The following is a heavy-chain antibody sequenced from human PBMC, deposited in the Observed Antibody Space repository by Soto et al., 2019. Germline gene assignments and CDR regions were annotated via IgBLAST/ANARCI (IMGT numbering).Heavy chain of an antibody. CDR2: IYWDDDK. D-gene: IGHD3-16*01. Sequence: QITLKESGPTLVKPTQTLTLTCTFSGFSLTTRGVGVGWIRQPPGKALECLALIYWDDDKRYSPSLQSILSNTKDTSKNQVVLTVTNVDPVDTATYYCAHIPNYYQYDWFDPWGQGTLVSVSS. V-gene: IGHV2-5*02. CDR1: GFSLTTRGVG. J-gene: IGHJ5*02. CDR3: AHIPNYYQYDWFDP.